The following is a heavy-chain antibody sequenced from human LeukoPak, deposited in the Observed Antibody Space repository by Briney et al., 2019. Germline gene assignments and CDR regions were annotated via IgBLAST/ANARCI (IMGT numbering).Heavy chain of an antibody. J-gene: IGHJ2*01. D-gene: IGHD3-10*01. CDR2: SYYSGST. CDR1: GCSISSSSYY. CDR3: ARLSPDYYGSGSYYHNSKSYWYFDL. Sequence: AETLSLTCTASGCSISSSSYYWVWIRQPPGKGLEWIGSSYYSGSTYYNPSLKSRVTISVDTSKNQFSLKLSSVTAADTAVYYCARLSPDYYGSGSYYHNSKSYWYFDLWGRGTLVTVSS. V-gene: IGHV4-39*01.